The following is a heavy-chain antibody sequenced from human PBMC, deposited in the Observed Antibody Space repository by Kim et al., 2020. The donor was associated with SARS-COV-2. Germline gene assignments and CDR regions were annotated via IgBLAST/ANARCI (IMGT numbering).Heavy chain of an antibody. CDR3: ARSPVGVASFDI. CDR2: IRNRARSHTT. CDR1: GFTFSDHH. D-gene: IGHD1-26*01. Sequence: GGSLRLSCAASGFTFSDHHMDWVRQAPGKGLEWVARIRNRARSHTTEYAASVKGRFTISRDESENSLYLQMSSLKTDDTAVYYCARSPVGVASFDIWGQGTLVTVSS. V-gene: IGHV3-72*01. J-gene: IGHJ3*02.